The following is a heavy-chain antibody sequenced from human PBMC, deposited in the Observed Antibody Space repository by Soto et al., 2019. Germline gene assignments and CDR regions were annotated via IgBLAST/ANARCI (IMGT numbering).Heavy chain of an antibody. J-gene: IGHJ3*02. V-gene: IGHV4-39*01. CDR3: ARARGVRHDAFDI. D-gene: IGHD2-8*01. CDR2: IYYSGST. CDR1: GGSISSSSYY. Sequence: PSETLSLTCTVSGGSISSSSYYWGWIRQPPGKGLEWIGSIYYSGSTYYNPSLKSRLTINPDTSKNQFSLQPNSVTPEDTAVYYCARARGVRHDAFDIWGQGTMVTVSS.